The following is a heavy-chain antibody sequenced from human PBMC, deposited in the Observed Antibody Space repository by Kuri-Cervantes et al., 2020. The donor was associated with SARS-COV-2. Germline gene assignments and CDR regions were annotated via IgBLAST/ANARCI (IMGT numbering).Heavy chain of an antibody. Sequence: SETLSLTCTVSGGSISSGSYYWSWIRQPAGKGLEWIGRIYTSGSTNYNPSLKSRVTISVDTSKNQSSLKLSSVTAADTAVYYCARVAAGYFDYWGQGTLVTVSS. V-gene: IGHV4-61*02. CDR3: ARVAAGYFDY. CDR1: GGSISSGSYY. CDR2: IYTSGST. D-gene: IGHD6-25*01. J-gene: IGHJ4*02.